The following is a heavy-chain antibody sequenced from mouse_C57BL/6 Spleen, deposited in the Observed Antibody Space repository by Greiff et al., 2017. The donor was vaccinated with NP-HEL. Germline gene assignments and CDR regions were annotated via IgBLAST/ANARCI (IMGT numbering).Heavy chain of an antibody. CDR2: IWTGGGT. CDR1: GFSLTSYA. CDR3: ARIPYYCGSSYVHFDY. D-gene: IGHD1-1*01. V-gene: IGHV2-9-1*01. Sequence: QVQLKESGPGLVAPSQSLSITCTVSGFSLTSYAISWVRQPPGKGLEWLGVIWTGGGTNYNSAPKPRLSISEDNSKSQVFLKMNSLQTDDTARYYCARIPYYCGSSYVHFDYWGKGTTLTVSS. J-gene: IGHJ2*01.